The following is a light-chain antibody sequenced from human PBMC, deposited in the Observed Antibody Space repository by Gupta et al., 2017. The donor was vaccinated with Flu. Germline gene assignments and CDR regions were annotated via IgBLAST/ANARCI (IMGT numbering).Light chain of an antibody. J-gene: IGKJ1*01. CDR2: GAS. Sequence: ESVLTQSPGTLSLSPGERATLSGRASQSVSSSYLAWYHQKPGQAPRLLIYGASSSATGIPDRFRGSGSGRDFTLTISSLEPEDFAVYYCQQYGTSPRTLGEGTRVEIK. CDR1: QSVSSSY. V-gene: IGKV3-20*01. CDR3: QQYGTSPRT.